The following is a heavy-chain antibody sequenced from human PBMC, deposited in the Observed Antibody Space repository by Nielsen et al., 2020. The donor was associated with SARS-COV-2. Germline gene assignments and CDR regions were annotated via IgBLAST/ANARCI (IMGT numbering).Heavy chain of an antibody. Sequence: GESLKISCAASGFTFSSYAMHWVRQAPGKGLEWVAVISYDGSNKYYADSVKGRFTISRDNSKNTLYLQMNSLRAEDTAVYYCARDFDGVLDYWGQGTLVTVSS. CDR1: GFTFSSYA. CDR3: ARDFDGVLDY. V-gene: IGHV3-30*04. D-gene: IGHD2-8*01. CDR2: ISYDGSNK. J-gene: IGHJ4*02.